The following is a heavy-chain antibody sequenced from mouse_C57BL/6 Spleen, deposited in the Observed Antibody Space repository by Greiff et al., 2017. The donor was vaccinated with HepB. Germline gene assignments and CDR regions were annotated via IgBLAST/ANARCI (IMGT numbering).Heavy chain of an antibody. D-gene: IGHD3-2*02. Sequence: VPLQQSGAELVKPGASVQLSCTASVYTFPDYFINWVMQRPGHGLEWIGKIGPGSGSTYYNEKFKGKATLTADKSSSTAYMQLSSLTSEDSAVYFCARSGQLRPRGFAYWGQGTLVTVSA. CDR1: VYTFPDYF. CDR2: IGPGSGST. CDR3: ARSGQLRPRGFAY. V-gene: IGHV1-77*01. J-gene: IGHJ3*01.